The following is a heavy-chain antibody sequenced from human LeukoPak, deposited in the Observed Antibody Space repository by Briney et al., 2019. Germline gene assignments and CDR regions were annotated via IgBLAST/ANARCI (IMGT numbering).Heavy chain of an antibody. CDR3: ARGDRLQDAEYFQH. D-gene: IGHD5-24*01. CDR1: GFTFSSYW. Sequence: GGSLRLSCAASGFTFSSYWMHWVRHAPGKGLVWVSRINSDGSNTNYADSVKGRFTISRDNAKNTLYLQMNSLRAEDTAVYYCARGDRLQDAEYFQHWGQGTLVTVSS. CDR2: INSDGSNT. J-gene: IGHJ1*01. V-gene: IGHV3-74*01.